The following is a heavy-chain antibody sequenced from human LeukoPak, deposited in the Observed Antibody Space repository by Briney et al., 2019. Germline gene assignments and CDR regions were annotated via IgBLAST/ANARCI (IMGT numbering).Heavy chain of an antibody. CDR3: ATNLQQLDRGDY. D-gene: IGHD6-13*01. CDR1: GYTFTNYA. Sequence: ASVKVSCKASGYTFTNYAISWVRQAPGQGLEWMGWISGHNGNTNYAQNLQGRVTMTTDTSTSTAYMELRSLRFDDTAVYYCATNLQQLDRGDYWGQGTLVTVSS. J-gene: IGHJ4*02. V-gene: IGHV1-18*01. CDR2: ISGHNGNT.